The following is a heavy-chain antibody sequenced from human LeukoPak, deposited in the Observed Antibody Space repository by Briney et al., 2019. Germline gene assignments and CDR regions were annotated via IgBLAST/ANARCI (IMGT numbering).Heavy chain of an antibody. CDR2: NGGSGGSK. Sequence: GGSLRLSCVASGFTFNNYARSWVRQAPGKGLEWVSANGGSGGSKYYADSVKGRFTVSRDNSKNTLYLQMNSLRAEDTAIYYCAKRKDLGYCSSTSCDYYFDYWGQGTLVTVSS. CDR1: GFTFNNYA. CDR3: AKRKDLGYCSSTSCDYYFDY. D-gene: IGHD2-2*03. J-gene: IGHJ4*02. V-gene: IGHV3-23*01.